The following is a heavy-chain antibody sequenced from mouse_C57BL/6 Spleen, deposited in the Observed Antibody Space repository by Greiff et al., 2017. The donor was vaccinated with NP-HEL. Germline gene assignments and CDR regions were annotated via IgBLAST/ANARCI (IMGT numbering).Heavy chain of an antibody. J-gene: IGHJ3*01. CDR1: GYTFTDYE. Sequence: QVQLKESGAELVRPGASVTLSCKASGYTFTDYEMHWVKQTPVHGLEWIGAIDPETGGTAYNQKFKGKAILTADKSSSTAYMELRSLTSEDSAVYYCTKIYYDYDGGFAYWGQGTLVTVSA. V-gene: IGHV1-15*01. D-gene: IGHD2-4*01. CDR3: TKIYYDYDGGFAY. CDR2: IDPETGGT.